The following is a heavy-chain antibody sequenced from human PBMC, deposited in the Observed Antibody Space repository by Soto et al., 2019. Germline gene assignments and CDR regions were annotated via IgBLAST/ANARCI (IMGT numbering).Heavy chain of an antibody. CDR3: ARLVYDTRLNYMYFDF. Sequence: SETLSLTCAVSGVSLTSGNWWTWVRQSPQRGLEYIGETFHDGTANYYPSFERRVAMSVDTSRNQFSLKLTSVTAADTAVYFCARLVYDTRLNYMYFDFWGPGTLVTSPQ. J-gene: IGHJ4*02. D-gene: IGHD3-10*01. V-gene: IGHV4-4*02. CDR1: GVSLTSGNW. CDR2: TFHDGTA.